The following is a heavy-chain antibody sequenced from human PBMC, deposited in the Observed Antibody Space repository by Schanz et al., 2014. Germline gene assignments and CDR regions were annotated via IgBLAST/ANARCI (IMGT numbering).Heavy chain of an antibody. J-gene: IGHJ4*02. D-gene: IGHD5-18*01. Sequence: QVPLVESGGCVVQPWRSLRLSCAASGFTFRSHGMHWVRQAPGKGLEWVALISYDGNNKFYTDSVKGRFTISRDNSRNTLYLEIDTLRPEDTAVYFCAREMDTAIGDYWGQGTLVTVSS. CDR3: AREMDTAIGDY. CDR2: ISYDGNNK. V-gene: IGHV3-30*03. CDR1: GFTFRSHG.